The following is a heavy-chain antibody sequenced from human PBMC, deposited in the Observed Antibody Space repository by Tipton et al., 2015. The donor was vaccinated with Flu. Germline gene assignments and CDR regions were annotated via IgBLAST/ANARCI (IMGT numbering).Heavy chain of an antibody. V-gene: IGHV3-7*01. CDR2: IKQDGSEK. CDR3: ARKVVGLGGDILTGRYYYYGGMDV. Sequence: SLRLSCAASGFTFSSYWMSWVRQAPGKGLEWVANIKQDGSEKYYVDSVKGRFTISRDNAKSSLYLQMNSLRAEDTAVYYCARKVVGLGGDILTGRYYYYGGMDVWGQGTPVTVSS. D-gene: IGHD3-9*01. CDR1: GFTFSSYW. J-gene: IGHJ6*02.